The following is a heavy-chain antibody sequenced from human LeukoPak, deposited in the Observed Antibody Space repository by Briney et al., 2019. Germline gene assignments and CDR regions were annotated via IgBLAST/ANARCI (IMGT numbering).Heavy chain of an antibody. CDR1: GFTVGSNT. CDR2: IYSGGST. CDR3: ARGRSYFDISGYYFY. D-gene: IGHD3-22*01. Sequence: GGSLRLSCAASGFTVGSNTMSWVRQAPGKGLEWVSIIYSGGSTSYADSVKGRFTISRDNSKNTLYLQMNSLRTEDTAVYYCARGRSYFDISGYYFYWGQGTLVTVSS. J-gene: IGHJ4*02. V-gene: IGHV3-66*01.